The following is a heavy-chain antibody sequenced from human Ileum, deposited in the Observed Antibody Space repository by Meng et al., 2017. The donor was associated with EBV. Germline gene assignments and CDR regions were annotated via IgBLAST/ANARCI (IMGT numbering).Heavy chain of an antibody. CDR3: VRTLERGDY. D-gene: IGHD5-24*01. V-gene: IGHV1-8*01. J-gene: IGHJ4*02. CDR1: GYTFTNYD. Sequence: QVELVESGAGVKEPWPSGKVSCKASGYTFTNYDISWVRQATGQGRGWMGWMNPKTGTAHYAQKFQGRVSMTRDTSITTAYMELSSLTSEDTAVYYCVRTLERGDYWGQGTLVTVSS. CDR2: MNPKTGTA.